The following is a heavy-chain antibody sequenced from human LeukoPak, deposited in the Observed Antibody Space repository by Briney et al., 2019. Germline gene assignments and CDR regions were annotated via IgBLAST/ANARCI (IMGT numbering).Heavy chain of an antibody. J-gene: IGHJ4*02. CDR2: ISDSGTRT. D-gene: IGHD6-19*01. CDR3: AKDSRRTSGSYYFDY. CDR1: GFTCSSYD. Sequence: PGGSLRLSCAASGFTCSSYDVGWVRQAPGKGLEWVSAISDSGTRTYYADSVRGRFTISRDKFKNTLYLHMNSLRAEDTAVYYCAKDSRRTSGSYYFDYWGQGTLVTVSS. V-gene: IGHV3-23*01.